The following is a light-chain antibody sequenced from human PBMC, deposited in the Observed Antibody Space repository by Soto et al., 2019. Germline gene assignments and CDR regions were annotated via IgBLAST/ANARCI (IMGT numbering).Light chain of an antibody. Sequence: DTVLTQSPYSLAVSLGERATINCRSSQSVLYSGNNRNYLAWYQQKPGQPPKLLINWASTRESGVPDRFSGSGSGTDLTIKINRMPAQDVELYYCKQYDVSPRTVGGDTKVDI. CDR1: QSVLYSGNNRNY. CDR3: KQYDVSPRT. CDR2: WAS. J-gene: IGKJ4*01. V-gene: IGKV4-1*01.